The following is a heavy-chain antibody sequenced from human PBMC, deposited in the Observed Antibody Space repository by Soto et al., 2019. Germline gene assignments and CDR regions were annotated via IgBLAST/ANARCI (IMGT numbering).Heavy chain of an antibody. V-gene: IGHV6-1*01. Sequence: QTLSLTCAISGDSVSSNSAAWNWIRQSPSRGLEWLGRTYYRSKWYNDYAVSVKSRITINPDTSKNQFSLQLNSVTPEDTAVYYCARDPRVLRYFDWFPYGMDVWGQGTTVTVSS. J-gene: IGHJ6*02. CDR3: ARDPRVLRYFDWFPYGMDV. CDR2: TYYRSKWYN. D-gene: IGHD3-9*01. CDR1: GDSVSSNSAA.